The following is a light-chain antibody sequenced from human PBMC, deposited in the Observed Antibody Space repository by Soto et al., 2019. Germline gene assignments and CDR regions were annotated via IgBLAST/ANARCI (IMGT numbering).Light chain of an antibody. CDR1: SSDVGGYNY. CDR2: EVS. Sequence: QSALTQPPSASGSPGQSVTISCTGTSSDVGGYNYVSWYQQHPGKAPKLMIYEVSKRPSGVPDRFSGSKSVNTASLTVSGLQAEDEAYYYCRSYAGSKNLNCVFGTGTTLTVL. V-gene: IGLV2-8*01. J-gene: IGLJ1*01. CDR3: RSYAGSKNLNCV.